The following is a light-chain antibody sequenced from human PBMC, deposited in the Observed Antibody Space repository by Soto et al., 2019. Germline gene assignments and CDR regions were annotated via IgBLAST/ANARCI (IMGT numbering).Light chain of an antibody. V-gene: IGLV2-11*01. CDR1: SSDVGGYNY. CDR2: DVS. Sequence: QSVLTQPRSVSGSPGQSVTISSTGTSSDVGGYNYVSWYQQHPGKAPKLMIYDVSKRPSGVPDRFSGSKSGNTASLTISGLQAEDEADYYCCSYAGSSLYVFGTGTKVTVL. CDR3: CSYAGSSLYV. J-gene: IGLJ1*01.